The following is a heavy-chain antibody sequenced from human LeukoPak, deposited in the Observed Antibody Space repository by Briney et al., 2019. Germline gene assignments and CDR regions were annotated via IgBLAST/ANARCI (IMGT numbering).Heavy chain of an antibody. CDR3: AKDPRRWSFDY. D-gene: IGHD4-23*01. CDR2: ISGSGGST. CDR1: GFTFSSYA. Sequence: GGSLRLSCAGSGFTFSSYAMNWVRQAPGKGLEWVSAISGSGGSTYYADSVKGRFTISRDNSKNTLYLQMNSLRAEDTAVYYCAKDPRRWSFDYWGQGTLVTVSS. V-gene: IGHV3-23*01. J-gene: IGHJ4*02.